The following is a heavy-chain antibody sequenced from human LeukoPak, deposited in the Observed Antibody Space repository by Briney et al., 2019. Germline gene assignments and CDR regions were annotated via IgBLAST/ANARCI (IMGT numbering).Heavy chain of an antibody. J-gene: IGHJ4*02. CDR1: GFTFSSYG. CDR2: IWFDGSNK. Sequence: GGSLTLSCSASGFTFSSYGMHWVRQAPRKGLEWVAVIWFDGSNKYYVDSVKGRFTISRDNSKNTLYLQMNSLRAEDTAVYYCARDTYDILTGYSISPFDYWGQGTLVTVSS. D-gene: IGHD3-9*01. CDR3: ARDTYDILTGYSISPFDY. V-gene: IGHV3-33*01.